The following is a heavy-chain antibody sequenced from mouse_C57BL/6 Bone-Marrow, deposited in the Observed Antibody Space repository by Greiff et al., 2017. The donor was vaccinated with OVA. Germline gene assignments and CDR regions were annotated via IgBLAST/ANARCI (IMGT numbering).Heavy chain of an antibody. CDR2: IDPSDSST. Sequence: QVQLQQPGAELVMPGASVKLSCKASGYTFTSYWMHWVKQRPGQGLEWIGEIDPSDSSTNYNQKFKGKSTLTVDKSSSTAYMQLSSLTSEESAVYYCAREVGAFYWYFDVWGTGTTVTVSS. CDR1: GYTFTSYW. D-gene: IGHD1-1*01. J-gene: IGHJ1*03. CDR3: AREVGAFYWYFDV. V-gene: IGHV1-69*01.